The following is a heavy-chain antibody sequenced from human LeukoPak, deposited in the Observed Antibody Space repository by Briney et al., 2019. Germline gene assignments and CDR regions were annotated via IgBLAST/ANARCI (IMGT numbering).Heavy chain of an antibody. CDR1: GFTFSSYA. CDR2: ISYDGSNK. Sequence: GSLRLSCAASGFTFSSYAMHWVRQAPGKGLEWVAVISYDGSNKYYADSVKGRFTISRDNSKNTLYPQMNSLRAEDTAVYYCARVGGYSFWGTFGYWGQGTLVTVSS. J-gene: IGHJ4*02. V-gene: IGHV3-30-3*01. D-gene: IGHD5-18*01. CDR3: ARVGGYSFWGTFGY.